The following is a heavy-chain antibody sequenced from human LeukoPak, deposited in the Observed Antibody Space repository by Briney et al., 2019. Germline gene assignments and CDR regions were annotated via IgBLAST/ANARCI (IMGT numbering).Heavy chain of an antibody. CDR2: IYYSGTT. CDR3: AREGSCSGGSCATDY. CDR1: GGSISTYY. V-gene: IGHV4-59*13. Sequence: SETLSLTCTVSGGSISTYYWSWIRQPPGKGLEWIGYIYYSGTTNYNPSLKSRVTISVDTSNNQFSLKLRSVTAADTAVYYCAREGSCSGGSCATDYWGQGTLVTVSS. J-gene: IGHJ4*02. D-gene: IGHD2-15*01.